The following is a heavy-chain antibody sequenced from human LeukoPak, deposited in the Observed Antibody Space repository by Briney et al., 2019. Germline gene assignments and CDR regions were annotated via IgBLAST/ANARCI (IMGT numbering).Heavy chain of an antibody. CDR1: GGSISSSSYY. J-gene: IGHJ3*02. CDR2: IYYSGST. V-gene: IGHV4-39*01. CDR3: ASGWELRRGDAFDI. Sequence: PSETLSLTCTVSGGSISSSSYYWGWIRQPPGKGLEWIGSIYYSGSTYYNPSLKSRVTISVDTSKNQFSLKLSSMTAADTAAYYCASGWELRRGDAFDIWGQGTMVTVSS. D-gene: IGHD1-26*01.